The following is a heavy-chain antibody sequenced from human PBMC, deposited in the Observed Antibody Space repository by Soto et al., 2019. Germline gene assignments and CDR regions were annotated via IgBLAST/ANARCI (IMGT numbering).Heavy chain of an antibody. CDR1: GYTFTGYY. V-gene: IGHV1-2*02. J-gene: IGHJ4*02. Sequence: QVQLVQSGAEVKKPGASVKVSCKASGYTFTGYYVNWARQAPGQGLEWMGWINPDNGVPNYAQKFQGRVTLSRDTSINTAFMELSRLTSDDTAMYYCARTDDLFSTLTYYFDYWGQGTLVTVSS. CDR2: INPDNGVP. D-gene: IGHD3-3*01. CDR3: ARTDDLFSTLTYYFDY.